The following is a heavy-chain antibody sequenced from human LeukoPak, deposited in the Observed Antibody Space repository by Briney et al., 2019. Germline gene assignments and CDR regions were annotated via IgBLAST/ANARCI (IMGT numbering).Heavy chain of an antibody. D-gene: IGHD6-19*01. CDR1: GGSISSYY. J-gene: IGHJ4*02. CDR2: IFHSGNT. Sequence: PSETLSLTCTVSGGSISSYYWSWIRQPPGKGLEWIGYIFHSGNTNYNPSLKSRVTMSVDTSKNQFSPKLSSVTAADTAVYYCAREASSGWHIDYWGQGTLVTVSS. V-gene: IGHV4-59*01. CDR3: AREASSGWHIDY.